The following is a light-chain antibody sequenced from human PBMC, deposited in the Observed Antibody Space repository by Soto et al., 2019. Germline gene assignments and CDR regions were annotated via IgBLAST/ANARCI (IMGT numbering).Light chain of an antibody. CDR1: QSVSSN. J-gene: IGKJ5*01. CDR2: GSS. Sequence: EFVLTQSPGTLSVSPGERATLSCRASQSVSSNLAWYQQKPGQAPRLLIYGSSTRATGIPARFSGSGSGTEFTLTISRLQSEDFAVYYCQQYNNWPPLTLGQGTRLEI. CDR3: QQYNNWPPLT. V-gene: IGKV3-15*01.